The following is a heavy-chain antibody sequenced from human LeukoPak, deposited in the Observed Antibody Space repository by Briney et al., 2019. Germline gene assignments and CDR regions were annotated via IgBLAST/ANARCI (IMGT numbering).Heavy chain of an antibody. Sequence: SETLSLTCTVSGGSISSYYWSWIRQPPGKGLEWIGYIFYSGSTNYNPSLKSRVTISVDTSKNQFSLKLSSVTAVDTAVYYCARDQNRAFDIWGQGTMVTVSS. CDR1: GGSISSYY. CDR2: IFYSGST. CDR3: ARDQNRAFDI. V-gene: IGHV4-59*01. J-gene: IGHJ3*02.